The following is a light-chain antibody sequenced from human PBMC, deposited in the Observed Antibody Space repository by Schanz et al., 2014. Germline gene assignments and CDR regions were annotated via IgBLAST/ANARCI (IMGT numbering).Light chain of an antibody. Sequence: QSALNQPPSASGSPGQSVTISCTGTSSDVGAYDYVSWYQQHPGKAPKLMIYEVSKRPSGVPDRFSGSKSGNTASLTISGLQAEDEADYYCCSYTTSATRVFGGGTQLTVL. CDR1: SSDVGAYDY. V-gene: IGLV2-8*01. CDR2: EVS. J-gene: IGLJ3*02. CDR3: CSYTTSATRV.